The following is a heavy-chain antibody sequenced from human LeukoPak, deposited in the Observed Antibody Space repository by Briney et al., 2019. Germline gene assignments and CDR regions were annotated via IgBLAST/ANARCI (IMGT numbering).Heavy chain of an antibody. J-gene: IGHJ4*02. CDR1: GFTFSSYA. Sequence: GGSLRLSCAASGFTFSSYAMSWVRQAPGKGLEWVSDISGRGGRTDYADSVKGRFTISRDNSRNTVYLQMNSLRAEDTAVYYCAKDVRCGCSGGNCNDWGQGTLVTVSS. V-gene: IGHV3-23*01. CDR3: AKDVRCGCSGGNCND. CDR2: ISGRGGRT. D-gene: IGHD2-15*01.